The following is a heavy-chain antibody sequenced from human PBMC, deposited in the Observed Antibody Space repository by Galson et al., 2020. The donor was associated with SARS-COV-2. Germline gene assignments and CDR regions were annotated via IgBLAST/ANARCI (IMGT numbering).Heavy chain of an antibody. V-gene: IGHV5-10-1*01. D-gene: IGHD6-19*01. Sequence: HGESLKISCKGSGYSFTSYWLSWVRQMPGKGLEWMGRIDPSDSYTNYSPSFQGHVTISADKSISTAYLQWSSLKASDTAMYYCARFNYPVAAIDYWGQGTLVTVSS. J-gene: IGHJ4*02. CDR1: GYSFTSYW. CDR2: IDPSDSYT. CDR3: ARFNYPVAAIDY.